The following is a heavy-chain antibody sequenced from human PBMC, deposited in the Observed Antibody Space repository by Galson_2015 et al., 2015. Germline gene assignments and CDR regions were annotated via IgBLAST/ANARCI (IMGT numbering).Heavy chain of an antibody. J-gene: IGHJ4*02. Sequence: LSLTCAVYGGSFSGYYWSWIRQPPGKGLEWIGEINHSGSTNYNPSLKSRVTISVDTSKNQFSLKLSSVTAADTAVYYCARANHLDIVVVVAATHVAYYFDYWGQGTLVTVSS. CDR2: INHSGST. D-gene: IGHD2-15*01. CDR3: ARANHLDIVVVVAATHVAYYFDY. V-gene: IGHV4-34*01. CDR1: GGSFSGYY.